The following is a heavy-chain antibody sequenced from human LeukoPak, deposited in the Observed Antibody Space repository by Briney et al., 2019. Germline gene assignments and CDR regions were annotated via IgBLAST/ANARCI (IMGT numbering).Heavy chain of an antibody. CDR1: GGTFSSYA. Sequence: ASVKVSYKASGGTFSSYAISWVRQAPGQGLEWMGGIIPIFGTANYAQKFQGRVTITADESTSTAYMELSSLRSEDTAVYYCARVEYYDFWSGYYGNWFDPWGQGTLVTVSS. V-gene: IGHV1-69*13. CDR2: IIPIFGTA. D-gene: IGHD3-3*01. J-gene: IGHJ5*02. CDR3: ARVEYYDFWSGYYGNWFDP.